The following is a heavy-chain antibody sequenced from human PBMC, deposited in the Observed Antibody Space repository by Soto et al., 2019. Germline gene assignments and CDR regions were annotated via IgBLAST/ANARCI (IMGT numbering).Heavy chain of an antibody. CDR1: GGTFSSYT. Sequence: SVKVSCKASGGTFSSYTISWVRQAPGQGLEWMGRIIPILGIANYAQKFQGRVTITADKSTSTAYMELSSLRSEDTAVYYCARNIWFGESSPYYFDYWGQGTLVTVSS. CDR3: ARNIWFGESSPYYFDY. CDR2: IIPILGIA. V-gene: IGHV1-69*02. J-gene: IGHJ4*02. D-gene: IGHD3-10*01.